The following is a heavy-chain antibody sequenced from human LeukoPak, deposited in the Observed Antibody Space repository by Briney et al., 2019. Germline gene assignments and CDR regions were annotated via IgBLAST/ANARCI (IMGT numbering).Heavy chain of an antibody. Sequence: SVKVSCKASGGTFSSYAISRVRQAPGQGLEWMGGIIPIFGTANYAQKFQGRVTITADESTSTAYMELSSLRSEDTAVYYCARMGNYGDHIDYWGQGTLVTVSS. CDR3: ARMGNYGDHIDY. V-gene: IGHV1-69*13. CDR2: IIPIFGTA. J-gene: IGHJ4*02. D-gene: IGHD4-17*01. CDR1: GGTFSSYA.